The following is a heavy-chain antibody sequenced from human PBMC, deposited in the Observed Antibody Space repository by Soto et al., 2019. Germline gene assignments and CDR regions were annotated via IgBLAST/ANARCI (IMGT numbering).Heavy chain of an antibody. J-gene: IGHJ4*02. D-gene: IGHD1-26*01. CDR3: ARDLRVGATSKYYFDY. Sequence: GGSLRLSCAASGFTFSSYSMNWVRQAPGKGLEWVSYISSSSSTIYYADSVKGRFTISRDNAKNSLYLQMNSLRDEDTAVYYCARDLRVGATSKYYFDYWGQGTLVTVSS. CDR1: GFTFSSYS. CDR2: ISSSSSTI. V-gene: IGHV3-48*02.